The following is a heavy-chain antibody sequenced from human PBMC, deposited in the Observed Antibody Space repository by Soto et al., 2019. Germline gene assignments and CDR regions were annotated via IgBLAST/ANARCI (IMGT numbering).Heavy chain of an antibody. V-gene: IGHV4-31*03. CDR2: IYYSGNT. Sequence: SETLSLTCTVSGGSISSGGYYWSWIRQHPGKGLEWIGYIYYSGNTYYNPSFESRVAISLDTSQNLFFLKLSSVTAEDTAVYYCARDGPEPAAIREFDYWGQGTLVTVSS. CDR1: GGSISSGGYY. D-gene: IGHD2-2*01. CDR3: ARDGPEPAAIREFDY. J-gene: IGHJ4*02.